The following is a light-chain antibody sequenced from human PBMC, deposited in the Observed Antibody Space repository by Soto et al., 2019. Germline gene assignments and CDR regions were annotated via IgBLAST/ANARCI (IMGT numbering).Light chain of an antibody. Sequence: EIVLTQSPGTLSLSPGERATLSCMASENIRYSFLAWYQQKPGQAPRLLIYGGTCTATGIPDRFSGSGSGRYITLTISKLQPEDVAVYYCQQYDASPRTFSQRTLEEIK. CDR2: GGT. CDR3: QQYDASPRT. J-gene: IGKJ1*01. CDR1: ENIRYSF. V-gene: IGKV3-20*01.